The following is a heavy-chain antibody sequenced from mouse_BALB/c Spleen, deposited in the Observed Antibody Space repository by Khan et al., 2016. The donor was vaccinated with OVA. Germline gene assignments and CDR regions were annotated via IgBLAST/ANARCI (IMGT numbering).Heavy chain of an antibody. D-gene: IGHD1-1*01. Sequence: QVQLQQSGAELAKPGASVKMSCKASGYTFINYCMNWVKQRPGQGLEWIGYINPTTGYTEYNLKFKDKATLTADKSSSTAHMQLSSLTSEDSAVYYCARRGLRWDFDYWGQGTTLTVSS. CDR1: GYTFINYC. CDR3: ARRGLRWDFDY. J-gene: IGHJ2*01. V-gene: IGHV1-7*01. CDR2: INPTTGYT.